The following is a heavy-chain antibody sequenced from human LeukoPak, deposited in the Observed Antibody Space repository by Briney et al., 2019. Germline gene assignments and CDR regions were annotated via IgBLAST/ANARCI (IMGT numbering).Heavy chain of an antibody. CDR1: GFTLSDYY. Sequence: GGSLRLSCAASGFTLSDYYMSWIRQAPGKGLEWVSCISSSGSFIYYADSVKGRFTISRDNAKNSLYLQMNSLRAEDTAVYYCAREDSSGFDYWGQGTLVTVSS. CDR3: AREDSSGFDY. D-gene: IGHD6-19*01. J-gene: IGHJ4*02. V-gene: IGHV3-11*04. CDR2: ISSSGSFI.